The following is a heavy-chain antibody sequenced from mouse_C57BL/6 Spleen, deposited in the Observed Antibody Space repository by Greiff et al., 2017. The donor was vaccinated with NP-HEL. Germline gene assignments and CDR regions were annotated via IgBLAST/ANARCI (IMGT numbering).Heavy chain of an antibody. CDR3: TGLRYQYWYFDV. CDR2: IRLKSDNYAT. CDR1: GFTFSNYW. D-gene: IGHD1-1*01. J-gene: IGHJ1*03. V-gene: IGHV6-3*01. Sequence: EVMLVESGGGLVQPGGSMKLSCVASGFTFSNYWMNWVRQSPEKGLEWVAQIRLKSDNYATHYAESVKGRFTISRDDSKSSVYLQMNNLRAEDTGIYYCTGLRYQYWYFDVWGTGTTVTVSS.